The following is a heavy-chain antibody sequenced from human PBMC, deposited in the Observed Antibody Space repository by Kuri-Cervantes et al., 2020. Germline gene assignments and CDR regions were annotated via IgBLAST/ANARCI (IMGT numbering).Heavy chain of an antibody. CDR3: AVGVPAAITFKHRINWFDP. CDR2: IYYSGST. D-gene: IGHD2-2*01. J-gene: IGHJ5*02. CDR1: GGSVSSGSYY. V-gene: IGHV4-61*01. Sequence: GSLRLSCTVSGGSVSSGSYYWSWIRQPPGKGLEWIGYIYYSGSTNYNPSLKSRVTISVDTSKNQFSLKLSSVTAADTAVYYCAVGVPAAITFKHRINWFDPWGQGTLVTVSS.